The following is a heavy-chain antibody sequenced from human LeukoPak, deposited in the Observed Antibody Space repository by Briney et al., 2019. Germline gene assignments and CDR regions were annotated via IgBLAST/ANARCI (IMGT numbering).Heavy chain of an antibody. CDR2: ISGSGGST. CDR1: GFTFSSYA. V-gene: IGHV3-23*01. D-gene: IGHD3-10*01. CDR3: AKALMVRGVIRGTYFDY. Sequence: GGSLRLSCAASGFTFSSYAMSWVRQAPGKGLEWVSAISGSGGSTYYADSVKGRFTISRDNSKNTLYLQMNSLRAEDTAVYYCAKALMVRGVIRGTYFDYWGQGTLVTVSS. J-gene: IGHJ4*02.